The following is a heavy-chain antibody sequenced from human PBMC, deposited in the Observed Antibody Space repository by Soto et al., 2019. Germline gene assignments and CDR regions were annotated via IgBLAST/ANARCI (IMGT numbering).Heavy chain of an antibody. Sequence: PGGSLRLSCAASGFTFSSYAMSWVRQAPGKGLEWVSAISGGGGSTYYADSGKGRFTISRDNSKNTLYLQMNSLRAEDTAVYYWAKDWVSTYGDYVFGWFDPWGQGTLVTVSS. D-gene: IGHD4-17*01. CDR1: GFTFSSYA. CDR3: AKDWVSTYGDYVFGWFDP. V-gene: IGHV3-23*01. J-gene: IGHJ5*02. CDR2: ISGGGGST.